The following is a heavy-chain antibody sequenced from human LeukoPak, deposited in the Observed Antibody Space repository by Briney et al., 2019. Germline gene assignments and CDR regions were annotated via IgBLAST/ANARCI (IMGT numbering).Heavy chain of an antibody. CDR3: ARGVWDYYGSGSYSIRIYFDY. Sequence: PSETLSPTCTVSAGSISTCYCSCIYCKRQPPGKGPEWTGYIYYSGSTNYKPSLKSRPAISGVTSKSQFSVKLSSVTAADTAVYYCARGVWDYYGSGSYSIRIYFDYWGQGTLVTVSS. CDR2: IYYSGST. D-gene: IGHD3-10*01. CDR1: AGSISTCY. J-gene: IGHJ4*02. V-gene: IGHV4-59*08.